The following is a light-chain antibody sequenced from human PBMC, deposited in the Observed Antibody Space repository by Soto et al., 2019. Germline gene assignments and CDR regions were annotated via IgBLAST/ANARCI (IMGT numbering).Light chain of an antibody. V-gene: IGKV1-27*01. Sequence: DIQMTQSPSSLSASVGDRVTITCRASQDISDYLAWYQQKPGQVPKLLISGASTLQSGVPSRFRGSASGTDFTLTITGLQLDDFATYYCQNYNGPPWTFGQGTKVEIK. CDR1: QDISDY. J-gene: IGKJ1*01. CDR2: GAS. CDR3: QNYNGPPWT.